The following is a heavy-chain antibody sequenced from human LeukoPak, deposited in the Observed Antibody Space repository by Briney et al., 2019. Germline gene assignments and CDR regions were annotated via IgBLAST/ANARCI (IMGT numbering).Heavy chain of an antibody. CDR2: ISGSGAST. J-gene: IGHJ4*02. CDR1: EFTFSSYA. CDR3: AKEGIVGATAYYFDY. V-gene: IGHV3-23*01. D-gene: IGHD1-26*01. Sequence: GGSLRLSCVASEFTFSSYAMSWVRQAPGKGLEWVSAISGSGASTYYADSVKGRFTISRDNSKNTLYLQMNSLRAEDTAVYYCAKEGIVGATAYYFDYWGQGTLVTVSS.